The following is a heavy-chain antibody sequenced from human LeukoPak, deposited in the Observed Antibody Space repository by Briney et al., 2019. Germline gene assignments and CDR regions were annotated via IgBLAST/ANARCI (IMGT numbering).Heavy chain of an antibody. Sequence: SETLSLTCTVSGASISSYYWSWIRQPPGKGLEWIGEINHSGSTNYNPSLKSRVTISVDTSKNQFSLKLSSVTAADTAVYYCARGGWSSSSGYNWFDPWGQGTLVTVSS. CDR3: ARGGWSSSSGYNWFDP. J-gene: IGHJ5*02. D-gene: IGHD6-6*01. CDR2: INHSGST. V-gene: IGHV4-34*01. CDR1: GASISSYY.